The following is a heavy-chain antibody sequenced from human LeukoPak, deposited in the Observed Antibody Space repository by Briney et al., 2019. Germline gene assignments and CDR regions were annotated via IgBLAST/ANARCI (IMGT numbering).Heavy chain of an antibody. CDR1: GFTFSSYS. Sequence: GGSLRLSCAASGFTFSSYSMNWVRQAPGKGLEWVSSISSSSSYIYYADSVKGRFTISRDNAKNSLYLQMNSLRAEDTAVYYCARVVAVAGSYAFDIWGQGTMVTVSS. CDR3: ARVVAVAGSYAFDI. D-gene: IGHD6-19*01. J-gene: IGHJ3*02. CDR2: ISSSSSYI. V-gene: IGHV3-21*01.